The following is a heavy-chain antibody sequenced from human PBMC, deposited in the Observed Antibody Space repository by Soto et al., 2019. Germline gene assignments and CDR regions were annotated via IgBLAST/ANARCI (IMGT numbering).Heavy chain of an antibody. CDR2: MNPNSGNT. J-gene: IGHJ4*02. Sequence: QVQLVQSGAEVRKPGASVKVSCKASGYTFTGYDINWVRQATGQGLEYMGWMNPNSGNTGYAQKFQGRVTMTRNTSISTAYMELSSLRYEDTVVYYCARAYSSTWYEEGYWGQGTLVTVSS. D-gene: IGHD6-13*01. V-gene: IGHV1-8*01. CDR3: ARAYSSTWYEEGY. CDR1: GYTFTGYD.